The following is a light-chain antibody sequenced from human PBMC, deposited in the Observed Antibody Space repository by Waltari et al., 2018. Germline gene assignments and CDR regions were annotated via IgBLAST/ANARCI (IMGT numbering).Light chain of an antibody. CDR1: SGPVSTTSY. Sequence: QTVVTQAPSLSVSTGGPVTLTFALSSGPVSTTSYATGYQQSPGQAPRTLVDKADSRSAGVPDRFSGSILGNKAALTITGAQADDESDYYCALYMGSGIWVFGGGTKLTVL. CDR2: KAD. V-gene: IGLV8-61*01. J-gene: IGLJ3*02. CDR3: ALYMGSGIWV.